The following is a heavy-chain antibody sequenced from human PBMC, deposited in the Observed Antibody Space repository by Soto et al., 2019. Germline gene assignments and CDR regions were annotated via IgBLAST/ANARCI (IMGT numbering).Heavy chain of an antibody. CDR3: ARQRGTVTTFIDY. Sequence: SETLSLTCTVSGGSISSSSYYWGWFRNPPGKGLEWIGSIYYSGSTYYNPTLKSRVTISVDTSKNQFSLKLSSVTAADTAVYYCARQRGTVTTFIDYWGQGTLVTVSS. V-gene: IGHV4-39*01. CDR1: GGSISSSSYY. CDR2: IYYSGST. J-gene: IGHJ4*02. D-gene: IGHD4-17*01.